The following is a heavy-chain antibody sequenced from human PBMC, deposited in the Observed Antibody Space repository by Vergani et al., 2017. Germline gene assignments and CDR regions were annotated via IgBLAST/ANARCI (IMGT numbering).Heavy chain of an antibody. CDR2: ISGSVGST. J-gene: IGHJ4*02. D-gene: IGHD5-12*01. Sequence: EVLLLESGGGLVQPGGSLRLSCVASGFTFSSNAMSWVRQAPGKGLEWVSSISGSVGSTYYADSVKGRFTISRDNPKNTLYLQMNSLRAEDSAIYYCAKAAVTTISLFDYWGQGTLVTVSS. CDR3: AKAAVTTISLFDY. CDR1: GFTFSSNA. V-gene: IGHV3-23*01.